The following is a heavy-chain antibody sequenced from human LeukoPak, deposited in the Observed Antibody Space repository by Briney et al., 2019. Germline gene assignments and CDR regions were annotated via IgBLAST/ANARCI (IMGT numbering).Heavy chain of an antibody. D-gene: IGHD3-10*01. V-gene: IGHV4-59*01. CDR1: GGSFSGYY. J-gene: IGHJ5*02. Sequence: SETLSLTCAVYGGSFSGYYWSWIRQPPGKGLEWIGEIYYSGGTKYIPSLKSRVTMSVDTSKNQFSLRLTSVTAADTAIYYCVRSSENYFGPWGQGTLVTVSS. CDR3: VRSSENYFGP. CDR2: IYYSGGT.